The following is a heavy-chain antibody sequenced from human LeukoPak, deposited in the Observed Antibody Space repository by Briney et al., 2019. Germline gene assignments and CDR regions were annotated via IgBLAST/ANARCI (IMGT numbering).Heavy chain of an antibody. CDR1: GFTFSSYW. CDR3: ARGRRAGRFDY. Sequence: GGSLRLSCVASGFTFSSYWMHWVRQAPGKGLEWVSVIYSGTSTYYADSVKGRFTISRDNSKNTLYLQMNSLRAEDTAVYYCARGRRAGRFDYWGQGTLVTVSS. V-gene: IGHV3-53*01. J-gene: IGHJ4*02. D-gene: IGHD6-19*01. CDR2: IYSGTST.